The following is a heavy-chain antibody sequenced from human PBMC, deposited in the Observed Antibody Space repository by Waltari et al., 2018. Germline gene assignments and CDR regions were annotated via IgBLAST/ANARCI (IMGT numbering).Heavy chain of an antibody. Sequence: QVTLKESGPALANPTQTLTLTCTFSGFSLSTSGMRVRWIRQPPGKALEWLARIDWDEDKFYSTSLKTRLTISKDTSKNQVVLTMTNMDPVDTATYYCARYSGYDKNDAFDIWGQGTMVTVSS. CDR3: ARYSGYDKNDAFDI. D-gene: IGHD5-12*01. CDR2: IDWDEDK. J-gene: IGHJ3*02. V-gene: IGHV2-70*04. CDR1: GFSLSTSGMR.